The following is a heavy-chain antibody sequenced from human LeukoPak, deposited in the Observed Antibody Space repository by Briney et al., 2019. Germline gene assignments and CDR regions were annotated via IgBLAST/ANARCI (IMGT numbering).Heavy chain of an antibody. CDR1: GYTFTSYY. D-gene: IGHD5-18*01. Sequence: GASVKVSCKASGYTFTSYYMHWVRQAPGQGLEWMGWINPNSGGTKDLQKFQGRVTMTRHTPTSTAYMELSRLRSDDTAVYYCARSRAMAAPTLDYWGQGTLVSVSS. J-gene: IGHJ4*02. CDR2: INPNSGGT. CDR3: ARSRAMAAPTLDY. V-gene: IGHV1-2*02.